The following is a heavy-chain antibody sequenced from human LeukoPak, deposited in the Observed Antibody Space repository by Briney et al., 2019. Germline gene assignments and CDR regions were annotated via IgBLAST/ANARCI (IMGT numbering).Heavy chain of an antibody. CDR2: ISPSEST. J-gene: IGHJ2*01. D-gene: IGHD4-23*01. CDR1: GGSISSYY. Sequence: SETLSLTCTVSGGSISSYYWSWIRQPPGKGLEWIGDISPSESTNYNPSLKSRLTISVDTSKRHISLRLSSVTAADTAVYYCATDYGGNSDWYFDLWGRGTLVTVSS. CDR3: ATDYGGNSDWYFDL. V-gene: IGHV4-4*08.